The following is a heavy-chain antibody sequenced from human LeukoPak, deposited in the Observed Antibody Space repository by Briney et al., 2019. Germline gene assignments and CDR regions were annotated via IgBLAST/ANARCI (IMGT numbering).Heavy chain of an antibody. J-gene: IGHJ4*02. CDR1: GGSFSGYY. D-gene: IGHD3-16*02. Sequence: SETLSLTCAVYGGSFSGYYWSWIRQPPGKGLEWIGEINHSGSTNYNPSLKSRVTISVDTSKNQFSLKLSSVTAADTAVYYCARGRAYVWGSYRYKGLGYYFDYWGQGTLVTVSS. CDR2: INHSGST. V-gene: IGHV4-34*01. CDR3: ARGRAYVWGSYRYKGLGYYFDY.